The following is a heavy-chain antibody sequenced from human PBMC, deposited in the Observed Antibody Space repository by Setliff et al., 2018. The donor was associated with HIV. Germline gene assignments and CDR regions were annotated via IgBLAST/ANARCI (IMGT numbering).Heavy chain of an antibody. CDR2: IYYSGST. D-gene: IGHD6-13*01. Sequence: SETLSLTCTVSGGSISSYYWSWIRQPPGKGLEWIGYIYYSGSTNYNPSLKSRVTISVDTSKNQFSLKLSSVTAADTAVYYCARDGSSWSRYNWFDPWGQGTLVTVSS. CDR3: ARDGSSWSRYNWFDP. CDR1: GGSISSYY. V-gene: IGHV4-59*12. J-gene: IGHJ5*02.